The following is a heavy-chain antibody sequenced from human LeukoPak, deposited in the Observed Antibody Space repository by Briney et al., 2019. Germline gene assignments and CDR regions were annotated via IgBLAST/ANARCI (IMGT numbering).Heavy chain of an antibody. CDR1: GGTFSSYA. Sequence: PWASVKVSCTASGGTFSSYAISWVRQAPGQGLEWMGGIIPIFGTANYAQKFQGRVTITADKSTSTAYMELSSLRSEDTAVYYCARDLTCSSTSCRPNWFDPWGQGTLVTVSS. J-gene: IGHJ5*02. D-gene: IGHD2-2*01. CDR3: ARDLTCSSTSCRPNWFDP. CDR2: IIPIFGTA. V-gene: IGHV1-69*06.